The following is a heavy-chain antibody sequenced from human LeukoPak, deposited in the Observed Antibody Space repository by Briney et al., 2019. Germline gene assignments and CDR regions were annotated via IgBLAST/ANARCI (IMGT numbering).Heavy chain of an antibody. Sequence: SVEVSCKASGGTFSSYAISWVRQAPGQGLEWMGGIIPIFGTANYAQKFQGRVTITADESTSTAYMELSSLRSEDTAVYYCARWGDYDILTGYLSPFDYWGQGTLVTVSS. CDR1: GGTFSSYA. J-gene: IGHJ4*02. CDR2: IIPIFGTA. CDR3: ARWGDYDILTGYLSPFDY. V-gene: IGHV1-69*13. D-gene: IGHD3-9*01.